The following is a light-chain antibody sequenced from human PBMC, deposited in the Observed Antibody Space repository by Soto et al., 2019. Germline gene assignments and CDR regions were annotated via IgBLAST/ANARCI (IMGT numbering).Light chain of an antibody. CDR1: SSNIGGNP. CDR2: SKN. CDR3: ASWDDSLDGYV. Sequence: QSVLTQPPSVSAAPGQTIIISCSGSSSNIGGNPVNWYQQVPGMAPKLLIYSKNQRPSGVPDRFSGSKSGTSASLAISGLQSDDAADYYCASWDDSLDGYVFGSGTKLTVL. V-gene: IGLV1-44*01. J-gene: IGLJ1*01.